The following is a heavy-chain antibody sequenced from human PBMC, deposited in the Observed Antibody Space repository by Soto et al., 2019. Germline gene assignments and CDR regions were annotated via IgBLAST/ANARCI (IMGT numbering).Heavy chain of an antibody. V-gene: IGHV1-18*01. D-gene: IGHD6-6*01. J-gene: IGHJ4*02. CDR1: GGTFSNYS. Sequence: ASVKVSCKASGGTFSNYSIIWVRQAPGQGLEWMGGIDPYNGNTDYAQKLQGRVTMTTDTSTSTASMELRSLRSDDTAVYYCARSYSKYYSSSENDYWGQGTRVTVSS. CDR2: IDPYNGNT. CDR3: ARSYSKYYSSSENDY.